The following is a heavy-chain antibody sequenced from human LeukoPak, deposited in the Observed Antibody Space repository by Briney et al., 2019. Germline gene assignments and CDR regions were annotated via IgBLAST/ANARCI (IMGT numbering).Heavy chain of an antibody. D-gene: IGHD2-2*01. CDR1: GGSVSSGSYY. CDR3: ARGAGYCSSTSCYRPSFYYGMDV. CDR2: IYYSGST. V-gene: IGHV4-61*01. J-gene: IGHJ6*02. Sequence: SETLSLTCSVSGGSVSSGSYYWSWIRQPPGKGLEWIGYIYYSGSTNYNPSLKSRVTISVNMSKNQFSLKLSSVTAADTAVYYCARGAGYCSSTSCYRPSFYYGMDVWGQGTTVTVSS.